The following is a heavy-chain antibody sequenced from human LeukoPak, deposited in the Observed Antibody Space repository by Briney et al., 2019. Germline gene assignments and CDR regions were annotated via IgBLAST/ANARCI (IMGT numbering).Heavy chain of an antibody. V-gene: IGHV3-7*01. CDR3: ARADSGYDYAFDY. J-gene: IGHJ4*02. D-gene: IGHD5-12*01. CDR1: GFTFSSYW. Sequence: GGSLRLSCAASGFTFSSYWMSWVRQAPGKGLEWVANIKQDGSEKYYVDSVKGRFTISRDNAKNSLYLQMNSLRAEDTAVYYCARADSGYDYAFDYWGQGTLVTVSS. CDR2: IKQDGSEK.